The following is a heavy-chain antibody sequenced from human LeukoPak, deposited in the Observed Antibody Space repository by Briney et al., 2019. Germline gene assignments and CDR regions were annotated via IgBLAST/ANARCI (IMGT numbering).Heavy chain of an antibody. CDR1: GFTFSSYW. CDR3: ARDKIEGPTKLDY. V-gene: IGHV3-7*01. CDR2: IKQDESEK. Sequence: GGSLRLSCAASGFTFSSYWMSWVRQAPGKGLEWVANIKQDESEKYYVDSVKGRFTISRDNANNSLYLQMNSLRAEDTAVYYCARDKIEGPTKLDYWGQGVLATVSS. J-gene: IGHJ4*02. D-gene: IGHD1-1*01.